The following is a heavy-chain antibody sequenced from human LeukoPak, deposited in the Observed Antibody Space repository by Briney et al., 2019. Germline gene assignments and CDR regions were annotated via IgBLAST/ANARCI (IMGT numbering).Heavy chain of an antibody. CDR1: GGSISSYY. CDR2: IYYSGST. Sequence: SETLPLTCTVSGGSISSYYWSWIRQPPGKGLEWIGYIYYSGSTNYNPSLKSRVTISVDTSKNQFSLKLSSVTAADTAVYYCARMGLSSHDAFDIWGQGTMVTVSS. V-gene: IGHV4-59*01. D-gene: IGHD6-6*01. J-gene: IGHJ3*02. CDR3: ARMGLSSHDAFDI.